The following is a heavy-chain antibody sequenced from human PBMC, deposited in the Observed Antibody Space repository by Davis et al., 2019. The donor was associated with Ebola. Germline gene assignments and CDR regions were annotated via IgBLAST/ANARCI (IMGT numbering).Heavy chain of an antibody. CDR1: GFTFSSYG. CDR2: ISYDGSNK. V-gene: IGHV3-30*18. CDR3: AKVERGD. D-gene: IGHD1-1*01. J-gene: IGHJ4*02. Sequence: LSLTCAASGFTFSSYGMHWVRQAPGKGLEWVAVISYDGSNKYYADSVKGRFTISRDNSKNTLYLQMNSLRAEDTAVYYCAKVERGDWGQGTLVTVSS.